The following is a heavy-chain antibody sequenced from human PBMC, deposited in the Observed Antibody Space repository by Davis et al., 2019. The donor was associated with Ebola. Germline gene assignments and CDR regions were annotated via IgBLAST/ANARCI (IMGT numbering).Heavy chain of an antibody. J-gene: IGHJ4*02. V-gene: IGHV1-2*02. CDR3: ARAGGITILGRDY. D-gene: IGHD3-9*01. Sequence: ASVKVSCKASGYTFTGYYMHWVRQAPGQGLEWMGWINPNSGGTNYAQKFQGRVTMTRDTSISTAYMELSRLRSDDTAVYYCARAGGITILGRDYWGQGTLVTVSS. CDR1: GYTFTGYY. CDR2: INPNSGGT.